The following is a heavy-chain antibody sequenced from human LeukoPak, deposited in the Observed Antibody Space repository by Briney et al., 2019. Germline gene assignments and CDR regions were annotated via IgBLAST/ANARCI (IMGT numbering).Heavy chain of an antibody. CDR1: GFTFSSYS. CDR2: ISSSSSTI. J-gene: IGHJ4*02. D-gene: IGHD3-3*01. Sequence: GXSLRLSYAASGFTFSSYSMNWVRQARGKGLEWVSYISSSSSTIYYADSVKGRYTISRDNAKNSLYLQMNSLRAEDTAVYYCARAGGGFWSCDWGQGTLVTVSS. V-gene: IGHV3-48*01. CDR3: ARAGGGFWSCD.